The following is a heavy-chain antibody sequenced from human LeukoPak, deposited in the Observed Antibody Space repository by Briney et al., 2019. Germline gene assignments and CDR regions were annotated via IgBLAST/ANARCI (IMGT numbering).Heavy chain of an antibody. J-gene: IGHJ3*02. V-gene: IGHV1-2*02. CDR2: INPNSGGT. D-gene: IGHD4-17*01. CDR3: ARVRATVITMSLYI. CDR1: GYTFTGYY. Sequence: ASVKVSCKASGYTFTGYYMHWVRQAPGQGLEWMGWINPNSGGTNYAQKFQGRVTMTRDTSISTAYMELSRLRSDDTAVYYCARVRATVITMSLYIWSQGTMVTVSS.